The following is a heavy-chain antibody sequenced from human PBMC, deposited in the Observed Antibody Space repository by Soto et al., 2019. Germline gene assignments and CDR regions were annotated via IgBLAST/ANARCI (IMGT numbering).Heavy chain of an antibody. Sequence: QLQLQESGPGLVKPSETLSLTCTVSGGSISSSSYYWGWIRQPPGKGLECIGTIYYSGSTYYNPSLMVRVTMSVDTSRHRFSLRLRSVTAADTAVYYCAGGGYDYWGQGTLVTVSS. CDR3: AGGGYDY. CDR1: GGSISSSSYY. D-gene: IGHD3-16*01. J-gene: IGHJ4*02. CDR2: IYYSGST. V-gene: IGHV4-39*01.